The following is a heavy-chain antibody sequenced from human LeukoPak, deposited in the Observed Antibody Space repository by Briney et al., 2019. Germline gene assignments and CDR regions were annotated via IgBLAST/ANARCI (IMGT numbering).Heavy chain of an antibody. J-gene: IGHJ4*02. CDR2: IGWNSGSI. Sequence: SLRLSCAASGFTFDDYAMHWVRQAPGKGLEWVSGIGWNSGSIGYADSVKGRFTISRDNAKNSLYLQMNSLRAEDTALYYCAKDMRTEYYDILTGYLDYWGQGTLVTVSS. D-gene: IGHD3-9*01. CDR3: AKDMRTEYYDILTGYLDY. CDR1: GFTFDDYA. V-gene: IGHV3-9*01.